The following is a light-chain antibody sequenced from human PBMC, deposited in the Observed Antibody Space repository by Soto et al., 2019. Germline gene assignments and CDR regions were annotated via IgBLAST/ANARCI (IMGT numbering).Light chain of an antibody. V-gene: IGKV1-27*01. CDR2: AAS. CDR3: QKYDSAPWT. J-gene: IGKJ1*01. Sequence: DIQMTQSPSSLSASVRDRVTITCRASQGIRNYLAWYQQKPGKVPKLLIYAASTLQSGVPSRFSGSGSGTDFTLTISSLQPEDVATYYGQKYDSAPWTVGQGTKAEIK. CDR1: QGIRNY.